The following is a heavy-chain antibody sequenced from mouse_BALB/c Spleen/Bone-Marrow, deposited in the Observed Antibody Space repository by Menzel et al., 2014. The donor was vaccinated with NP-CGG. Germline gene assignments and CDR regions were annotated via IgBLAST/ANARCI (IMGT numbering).Heavy chain of an antibody. Sequence: VQLQQSGPDLVAPSQSLSLTCTVSGFSLTSYGLHWVRQPPGKGLEWLGVIWSDGSTTYNSALKSRLSISKDNSKRQVLLKMNSLQTDDTAMYYCARSGTDYAMDYWGQGTSVTGSS. CDR3: ARSGTDYAMDY. J-gene: IGHJ4*01. D-gene: IGHD4-1*01. CDR1: GFSLTSYG. V-gene: IGHV2-6-2*01. CDR2: IWSDGST.